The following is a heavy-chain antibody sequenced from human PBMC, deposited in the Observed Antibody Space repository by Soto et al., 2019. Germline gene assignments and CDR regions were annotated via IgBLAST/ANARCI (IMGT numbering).Heavy chain of an antibody. CDR3: AREREDSSWSSSEYLQH. CDR2: IYPGDSDT. CDR1: GYSFTSYW. J-gene: IGHJ1*01. V-gene: IGHV5-51*01. D-gene: IGHD6-13*01. Sequence: PGESLKISCKGSGYSFTSYWIGWVRQMPGKGLEWMGIIYPGDSDTRYSPSFQGQVTISADKSISTAYLQWSSLKASDTAVYYCAREREDSSWSSSEYLQHWGQGTLVTVSS.